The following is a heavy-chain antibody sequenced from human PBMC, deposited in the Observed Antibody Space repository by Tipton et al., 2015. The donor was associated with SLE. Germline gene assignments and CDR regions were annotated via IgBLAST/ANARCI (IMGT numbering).Heavy chain of an antibody. J-gene: IGHJ3*02. V-gene: IGHV4-59*12. D-gene: IGHD3-10*01. CDR1: GGSISSYY. Sequence: TLSLTCTVSGGSISSYYWSWIRQPPGKGLEWIGYIYYSGSTNYNPSLKSRVTIAVDTSKNQFSLKLSSVTAADTAVYYCAGDSGEIAFDIWGQGTMVTVSS. CDR3: AGDSGEIAFDI. CDR2: IYYSGST.